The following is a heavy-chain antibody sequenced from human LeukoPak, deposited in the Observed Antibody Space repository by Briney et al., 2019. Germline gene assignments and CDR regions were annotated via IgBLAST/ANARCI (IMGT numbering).Heavy chain of an antibody. V-gene: IGHV4-31*03. J-gene: IGHJ4*02. CDR1: GGSISSGGYY. D-gene: IGHD1-14*01. CDR3: ARVLSLKTYNRGFYFDY. Sequence: PSETLSLTCTVSGGSISSGGYYWSWIRQHPGKGLEWIGYIYYSGSTYYNPSLKSRVTISVDTSKNQFSLKPSSVTAADTAVYYCARVLSLKTYNRGFYFDYWGQGTLVTVSS. CDR2: IYYSGST.